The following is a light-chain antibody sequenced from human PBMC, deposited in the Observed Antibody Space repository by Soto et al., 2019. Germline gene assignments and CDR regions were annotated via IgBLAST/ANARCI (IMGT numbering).Light chain of an antibody. Sequence: QSALTQPPSASGSPGQSGTISCTGTSSDVGGYNYVSWYQQHPGKAPKLMIYEVSKRPSGVPDRFSGSKSGNTAALTVSGLQAEDEADYYCSSYAGSDTPFVFGTGTKLTAL. V-gene: IGLV2-8*01. CDR3: SSYAGSDTPFV. J-gene: IGLJ1*01. CDR1: SSDVGGYNY. CDR2: EVS.